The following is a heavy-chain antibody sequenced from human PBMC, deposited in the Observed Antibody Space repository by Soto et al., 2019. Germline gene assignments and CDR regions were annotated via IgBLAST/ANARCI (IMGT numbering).Heavy chain of an antibody. CDR1: GYTFSDYY. CDR2: INPNSGGT. J-gene: IGHJ4*02. Sequence: GASVKVSCKASGYTFSDYYIHWVRQAPGQGLEWMGWINPNSGGTKYAPKFQGGVTMTRDTSITTAYMELSRLRSGDTAVYYCAKEQATAKPEAVDFWGQGTLVTVSS. D-gene: IGHD1-1*01. CDR3: AKEQATAKPEAVDF. V-gene: IGHV1-2*02.